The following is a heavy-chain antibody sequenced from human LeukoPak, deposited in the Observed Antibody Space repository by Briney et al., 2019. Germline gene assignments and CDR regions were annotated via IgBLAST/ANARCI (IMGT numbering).Heavy chain of an antibody. CDR3: ARSGLEVVTAREYFQN. V-gene: IGHV4-4*02. CDR2: IYHRGST. CDR1: GVTFSSYDM. D-gene: IGHD2-21*02. J-gene: IGHJ1*01. Sequence: PGGSLRLSCAASGVTFSSYDMSWVREPPGKGLEWIGEIYHRGSTNYNPSLKSRVTISVDKPKNQFSLTLSSVTAADTAVYYCARSGLEVVTAREYFQNWGQGTLVTVSS.